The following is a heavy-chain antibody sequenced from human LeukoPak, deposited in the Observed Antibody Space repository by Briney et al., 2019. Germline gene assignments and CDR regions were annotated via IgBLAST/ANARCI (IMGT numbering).Heavy chain of an antibody. CDR3: ARGAMRGNWFDP. V-gene: IGHV4-4*07. Sequence: SETLSLTCTVSGGSISSYYWSWIRQPAGKGLEWIGRIYTSGSTNYNPSLKSRVTMSVGTSKNQFSLKLSSVTAADTAVYYCARGAMRGNWFDPWGQGTLVTVSS. J-gene: IGHJ5*02. CDR1: GGSISSYY. CDR2: IYTSGST. D-gene: IGHD2-2*01.